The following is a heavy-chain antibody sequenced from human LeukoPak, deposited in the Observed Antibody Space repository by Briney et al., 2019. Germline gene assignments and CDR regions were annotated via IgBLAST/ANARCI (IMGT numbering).Heavy chain of an antibody. J-gene: IGHJ4*02. CDR1: GFTFSSRDW. Sequence: GGSLRLSCVASGFTFSSRDWMTWVRQAPGKGLEWVANIKQDGSEKNYVDSVKGRFTISRDNAKNSVDLQMNSLRVEDTAVYYCARGEWSSSPFDYWGQGTLVTVSS. CDR3: ARGEWSSSPFDY. CDR2: IKQDGSEK. D-gene: IGHD6-6*01. V-gene: IGHV3-7*01.